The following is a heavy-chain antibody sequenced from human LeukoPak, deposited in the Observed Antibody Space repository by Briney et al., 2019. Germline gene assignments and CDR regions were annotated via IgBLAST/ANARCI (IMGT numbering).Heavy chain of an antibody. Sequence: PSETLSLTCIVSGGSISSSNYYWSWIRQPPGKGLEWIGYIYYSGSTNYNPSLKSRVTISVDTSKNQFSLKLSSVTAADTAVYYCARGPHDSSGYYYYYYYMDVWGKGTTVTISS. D-gene: IGHD3-22*01. CDR1: GGSISSSNYY. V-gene: IGHV4-61*01. CDR3: ARGPHDSSGYYYYYYYMDV. CDR2: IYYSGST. J-gene: IGHJ6*03.